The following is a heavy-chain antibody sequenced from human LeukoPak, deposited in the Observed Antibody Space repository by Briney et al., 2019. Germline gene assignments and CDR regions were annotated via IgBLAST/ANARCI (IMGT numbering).Heavy chain of an antibody. CDR1: GGTFSSYA. CDR3: ARSTYYGSGSYYVSAIDY. J-gene: IGHJ4*02. Sequence: SVKVSCKASGGTFSSYAISWVRHAPGQGLEWMGRIIPILGIANYAQKFQGRVTITADKSTSTAYMELSSLRSEDTAVYYCARSTYYGSGSYYVSAIDYWGQGTLVTVSS. V-gene: IGHV1-69*04. D-gene: IGHD3-10*01. CDR2: IIPILGIA.